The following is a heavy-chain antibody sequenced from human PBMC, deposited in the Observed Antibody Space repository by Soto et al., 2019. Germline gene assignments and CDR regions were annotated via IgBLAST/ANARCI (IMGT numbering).Heavy chain of an antibody. CDR3: ARVRRCSGGSCYSGYNWFDP. CDR1: GGSISSGGYY. D-gene: IGHD2-15*01. V-gene: IGHV4-31*03. CDR2: IYYSGGT. J-gene: IGHJ5*02. Sequence: QVQLQESGPGLVKPSQTLSLTCTVSGGSISSGGYYWSWIRQHPGKGLEWIGYIYYSGGTYYNPSLKSRVTISVDTSKNQFSLKLSSVTAADTAVYYCARVRRCSGGSCYSGYNWFDPWGQGTLVTVSS.